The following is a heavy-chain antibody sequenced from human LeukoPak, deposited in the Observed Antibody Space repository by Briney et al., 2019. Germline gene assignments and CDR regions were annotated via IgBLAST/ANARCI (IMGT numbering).Heavy chain of an antibody. CDR1: GFTFSSYA. Sequence: GGSLRLSCAASGFTFSSYAMRWVRQAPGEGLEWVSAISGSGGSTYYADSVKCRFTISSDNYKNSLYLQMNSLRDEDTAVYYCAKGYYYDSSGYFDYWGQGTLVTVSS. V-gene: IGHV3-23*01. D-gene: IGHD3-22*01. J-gene: IGHJ4*02. CDR3: AKGYYYDSSGYFDY. CDR2: ISGSGGST.